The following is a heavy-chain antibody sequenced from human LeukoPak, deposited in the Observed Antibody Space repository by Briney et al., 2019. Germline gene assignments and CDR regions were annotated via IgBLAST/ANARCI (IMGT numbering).Heavy chain of an antibody. CDR2: INPNSGGT. D-gene: IGHD5-24*01. J-gene: IGHJ4*02. Sequence: GASVKVSCKASGYTFTGYYMHWVRQAPGQGLEWMGWINPNSGGTNYAQKFQGRVTMTRDTSISTAYMELSSLKASDTAMYYCARMQRWLQLVEYWGQGTLVTVSS. V-gene: IGHV1-2*02. CDR1: GYTFTGYY. CDR3: ARMQRWLQLVEY.